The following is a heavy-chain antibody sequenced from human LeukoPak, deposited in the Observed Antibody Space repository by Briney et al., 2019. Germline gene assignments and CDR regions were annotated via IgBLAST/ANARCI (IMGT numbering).Heavy chain of an antibody. D-gene: IGHD6-19*01. V-gene: IGHV1-18*01. J-gene: IGHJ4*02. CDR2: ISAYNGNT. CDR3: ARVVAVAGTEVVDY. Sequence: PRASVKVSCKASGYTFTSYGISWVRQAPGQGLEWMGWISAYNGNTNYAQKLQGRVTMTTDTSTSTAYMELRSLRSDDTAVYYCARVVAVAGTEVVDYWGQGTLVTVSS. CDR1: GYTFTSYG.